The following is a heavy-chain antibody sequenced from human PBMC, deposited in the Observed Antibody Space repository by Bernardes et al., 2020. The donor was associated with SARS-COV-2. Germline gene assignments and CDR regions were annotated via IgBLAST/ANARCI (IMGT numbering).Heavy chain of an antibody. V-gene: IGHV3-64*01. CDR3: ARSFWSGYYHYYGMGV. CDR1: GFTFSSYA. Sequence: VWSLIRSCAASGFTFSSYAMHWVRQAPGQGLEYVSAISSNGGSTYYANSVKSRFTISRDNSKNTLYLQMGSLRADDMAVYYCARSFWSGYYHYYGMGVWSQGTTVTIYS. D-gene: IGHD3-3*01. J-gene: IGHJ6*02. CDR2: ISSNGGST.